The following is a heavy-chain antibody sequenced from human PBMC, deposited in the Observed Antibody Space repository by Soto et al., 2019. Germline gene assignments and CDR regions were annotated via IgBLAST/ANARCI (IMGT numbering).Heavy chain of an antibody. CDR3: ARGKWIQLWLRGNTFDY. D-gene: IGHD5-18*01. V-gene: IGHV4-34*01. J-gene: IGHJ4*02. CDR2: INHSGST. Sequence: QVQLQQWGAGLLKPSETLSLTCAVYGGSFSGYYWSWIRQPPGKGLEWIGEINHSGSTNYNPSLKSRVTISVDPSKTQFSLKLSSVTAADTAVYYCARGKWIQLWLRGNTFDYWGQGTLVTVSS. CDR1: GGSFSGYY.